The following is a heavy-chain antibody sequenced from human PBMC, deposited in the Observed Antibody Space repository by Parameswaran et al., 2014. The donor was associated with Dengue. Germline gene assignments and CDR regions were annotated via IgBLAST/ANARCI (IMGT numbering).Heavy chain of an antibody. CDR3: ASDTGIAVAGTPAFDY. J-gene: IGHJ4*02. V-gene: IGHV1-69*05. CDR2: IIPIFGTA. D-gene: IGHD6-19*01. Sequence: WVRQAPGQGLEWMGGIIPIFGTANYAQKFQGRVTITTDESTSTAYMELSSLRSEDTAVYYCASDTGIAVAGTPAFDYWGQGTLVTVSS.